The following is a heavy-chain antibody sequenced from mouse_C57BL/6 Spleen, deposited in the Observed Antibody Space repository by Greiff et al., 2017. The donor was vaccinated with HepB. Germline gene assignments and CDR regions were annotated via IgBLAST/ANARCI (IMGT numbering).Heavy chain of an antibody. J-gene: IGHJ1*03. D-gene: IGHD2-4*01. Sequence: EVMLVESGGGLVQPGGSMKLSCVASGFTFSNYWMNWVRQSPEKGLEWVAQIRFKSDNYASHYAESVKGRFTISRDDSKSSVYLQMNNLRAEDTGIYYCTGDYDGDWYFDVWGTGTTVTVSS. V-gene: IGHV6-3*01. CDR3: TGDYDGDWYFDV. CDR2: IRFKSDNYAS. CDR1: GFTFSNYW.